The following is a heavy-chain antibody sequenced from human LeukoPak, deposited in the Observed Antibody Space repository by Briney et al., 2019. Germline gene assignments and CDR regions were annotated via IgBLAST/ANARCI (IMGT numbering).Heavy chain of an antibody. CDR3: AKAEGSSWTYYFDY. CDR1: GFTFSGYA. Sequence: PGGSLRLSCAASGFTFSGYALSWVRQAPGKGLEWVSAISDGGRSTHYADSVKGRFTISRDNSKNMLYLQMNSLRAEDTAVYYCAKAEGSSWTYYFDYWGQGTLVTVSS. J-gene: IGHJ4*02. V-gene: IGHV3-23*01. D-gene: IGHD6-13*01. CDR2: ISDGGRST.